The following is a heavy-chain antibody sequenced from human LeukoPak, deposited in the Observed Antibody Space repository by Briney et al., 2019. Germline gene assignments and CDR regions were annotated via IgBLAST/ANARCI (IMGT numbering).Heavy chain of an antibody. Sequence: RGSLRLSCVASGFTFSSSWMSWVRQAPGRGLEWVANIKQDGSEKSYVESVRGRFTISRDNAKNSLYLQLNSLRAEDTALYYCARDNPPDYWGQGTLVTVSS. J-gene: IGHJ4*02. CDR1: GFTFSSSW. CDR2: IKQDGSEK. CDR3: ARDNPPDY. V-gene: IGHV3-7*03. D-gene: IGHD1-14*01.